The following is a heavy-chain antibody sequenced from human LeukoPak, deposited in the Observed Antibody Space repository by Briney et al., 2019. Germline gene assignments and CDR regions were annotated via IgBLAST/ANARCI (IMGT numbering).Heavy chain of an antibody. CDR1: GGTFSSYA. CDR2: IIPIFGTA. J-gene: IGHJ4*02. D-gene: IGHD1-26*01. CDR3: ARARNTGIVGATNDY. Sequence: ASVKVSCKASGGTFSSYAISWVRQAPGQGLEWMGGIIPIFGTANYAQKFQGRDTITADESTSTAYMELSSLRSEDTAVYYCARARNTGIVGATNDYWGQGTLVTVSS. V-gene: IGHV1-69*13.